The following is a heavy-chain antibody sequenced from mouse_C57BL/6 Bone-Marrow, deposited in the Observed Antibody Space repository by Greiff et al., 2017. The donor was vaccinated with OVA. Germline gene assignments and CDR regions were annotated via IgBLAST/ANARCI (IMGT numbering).Heavy chain of an antibody. Sequence: QVQLQQSGAELVKPGASVKISCKASGYTFTDYYINWVKQRPGKGLEWIGKIGPGSGSTYYNEKFKGKATLTADTSSSTAYMQLSSLTSEDSAVYFCARKEDGAQGYWYFDVWGTGTTVTGSS. CDR3: ARKEDGAQGYWYFDV. J-gene: IGHJ1*03. CDR1: GYTFTDYY. D-gene: IGHD1-1*02. V-gene: IGHV1-77*01. CDR2: IGPGSGST.